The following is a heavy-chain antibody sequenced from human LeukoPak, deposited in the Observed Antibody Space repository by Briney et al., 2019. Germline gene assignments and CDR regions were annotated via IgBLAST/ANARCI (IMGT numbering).Heavy chain of an antibody. CDR1: GYSISSGYY. Sequence: SETLSLTXAVSGYSISSGYYWGLIRQPPGKGLEWIGSIYHSGSTYYNPSLKSRVTISVDTSKNQFSLKLSSVTAADTAVYYCARHARHAPFDYWGQGTLVTVSS. J-gene: IGHJ4*02. V-gene: IGHV4-38-2*01. CDR3: ARHARHAPFDY. D-gene: IGHD2-2*01. CDR2: IYHSGST.